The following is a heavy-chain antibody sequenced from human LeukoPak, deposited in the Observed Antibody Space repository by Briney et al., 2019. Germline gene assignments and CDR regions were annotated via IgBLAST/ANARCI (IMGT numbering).Heavy chain of an antibody. CDR3: ARVPYNYANYKYYYNGMDV. V-gene: IGHV3-7*03. CDR1: GFTFSNYC. CDR2: IKEGGNEK. J-gene: IGHJ6*02. D-gene: IGHD1-1*01. Sequence: GSLRLSCAASGFTFSNYCMSWVRQAPGKGLEWVANIKEGGNEKYYVDSVRGRFTISRDNAKKSLDLEMNSLRAEDTAVYYCARVPYNYANYKYYYNGMDVWGQGTTVIVSS.